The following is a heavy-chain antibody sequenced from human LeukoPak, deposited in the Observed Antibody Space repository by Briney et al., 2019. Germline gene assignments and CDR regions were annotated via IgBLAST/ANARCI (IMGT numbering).Heavy chain of an antibody. CDR2: IYPGDSDT. V-gene: IGHV5-51*01. D-gene: IGHD6-13*01. Sequence: GESLNISCKGSGYSFTNYWIGWVRQMPEKGLEWMGIIYPGDSDTRYSPSFQGQVNISADKSISTAYLQWSSLKASDTAIYYCARMKGRSGGSSTWYYFDYWGQGTLVTVSS. CDR3: ARMKGRSGGSSTWYYFDY. J-gene: IGHJ4*02. CDR1: GYSFTNYW.